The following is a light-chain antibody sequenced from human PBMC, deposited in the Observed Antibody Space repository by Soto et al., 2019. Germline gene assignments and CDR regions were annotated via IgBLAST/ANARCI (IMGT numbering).Light chain of an antibody. CDR1: QSVSSY. J-gene: IGKJ5*01. V-gene: IGKV3-11*01. CDR2: DAS. CDR3: QQYGSSIT. Sequence: EIVLTPSPATLSLSPGERANLSCRASQSVSSYLAWYQQKPGQAPRLLIFDASNRATGIPARFSGSGSGTDFTLTISSLEPEDFAVYYCQQYGSSITFGQGTRLEIK.